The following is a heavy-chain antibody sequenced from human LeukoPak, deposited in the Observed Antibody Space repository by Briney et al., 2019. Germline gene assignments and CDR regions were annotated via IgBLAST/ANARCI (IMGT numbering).Heavy chain of an antibody. J-gene: IGHJ4*02. CDR2: IIHSGRT. CDR1: GGSFSGYY. Sequence: SETLSLTCGVYGGSFSGYYWTWIRQSPGMGLEWIGEIIHSGRTNYNPSLTSRVSISVDTSKNQFSLKLSSVTAADTAVYYCARCWDCGGDSAYFDYWGQGTLVTVSS. V-gene: IGHV4-34*12. CDR3: ARCWDCGGDSAYFDY. D-gene: IGHD2-21*02.